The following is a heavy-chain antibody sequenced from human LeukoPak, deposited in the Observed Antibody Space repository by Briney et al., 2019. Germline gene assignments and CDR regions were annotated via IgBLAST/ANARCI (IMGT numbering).Heavy chain of an antibody. J-gene: IGHJ4*02. V-gene: IGHV4-39*01. CDR1: GGSISNSGYY. CDR3: ARTAANGPIDY. D-gene: IGHD2-8*01. Sequence: PSETLSLTCTVSGGSISNSGYYWAWIRQPPGKGLEWIAHIFYSGTSYYSPSLKSRVTISLDTSKNQFSLKLSSVTAADTAVYYCARTAANGPIDYWGQGTLVTVPS. CDR2: IFYSGTS.